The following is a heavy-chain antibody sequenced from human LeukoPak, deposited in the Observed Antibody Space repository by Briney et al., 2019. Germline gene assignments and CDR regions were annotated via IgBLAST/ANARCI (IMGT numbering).Heavy chain of an antibody. CDR3: ARRPLYSYGPNDY. Sequence: SETLSLTCAVYGGSFSGYYWSWIRQPPGKGLEWIGEINHSGSTNYNPSLKSLVIISVATSKNQFSLKLSSVTAADTAVYYCARRPLYSYGPNDYWGQGTLVTVSS. CDR1: GGSFSGYY. J-gene: IGHJ4*02. CDR2: INHSGST. V-gene: IGHV4-34*01. D-gene: IGHD5-18*01.